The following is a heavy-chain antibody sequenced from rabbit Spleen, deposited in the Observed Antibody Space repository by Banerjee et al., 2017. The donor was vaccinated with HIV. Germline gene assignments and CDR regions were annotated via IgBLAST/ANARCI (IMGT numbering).Heavy chain of an antibody. Sequence: QSLEESGGGLVKPEGSLTLTCKASGFSFSDRDVMCWVRQAPGKGLEWIACINTATGKAVYASWVNGRFTISKTSSTTVTLQMTSLTAADTATYFCARVGSGYYFSLNLWGQGTLVTVS. J-gene: IGHJ4*01. CDR1: GFSFSDRDV. D-gene: IGHD1-1*01. CDR2: INTATGKA. CDR3: ARVGSGYYFSLNL. V-gene: IGHV1S40*01.